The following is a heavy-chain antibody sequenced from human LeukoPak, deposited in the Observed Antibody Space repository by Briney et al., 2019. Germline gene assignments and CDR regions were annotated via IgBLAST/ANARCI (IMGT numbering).Heavy chain of an antibody. CDR3: TKDRQGPNQYHMDV. CDR2: INQDGGTT. CDR1: GFTFSSLW. J-gene: IGHJ6*03. V-gene: IGHV3-7*01. Sequence: GGSLRLSCAASGFTFSSLWMSWVRQAPGRGPEWVANINQDGGTTYYVASVKGRFTISRDNAKNSLSLQVSSLRAEDTAVYYCTKDRQGPNQYHMDVWGKGTTVTVSS.